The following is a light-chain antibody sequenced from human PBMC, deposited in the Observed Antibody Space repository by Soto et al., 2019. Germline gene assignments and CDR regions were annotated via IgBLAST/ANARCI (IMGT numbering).Light chain of an antibody. CDR2: KAS. J-gene: IGKJ1*01. Sequence: DIQMTQSPSTLSGSVGDRVTITCRASQTISSWLAWYQQKPGKAPKLLSYKASTLKSGVPSRFSGSGYGTEFTLTISRLQPDDFATYYCQHYNSYSEAFGQGTKVE. CDR1: QTISSW. V-gene: IGKV1-5*03. CDR3: QHYNSYSEA.